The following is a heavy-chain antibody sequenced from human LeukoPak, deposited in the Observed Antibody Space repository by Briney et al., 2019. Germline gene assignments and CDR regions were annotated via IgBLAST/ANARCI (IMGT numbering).Heavy chain of an antibody. Sequence: PGGSLRLSCAASGFTFSSYSMNWVRQAPGKGLEWVSYISSSSSTRYYADSVKGRFTISRDNAKNSLYLQMNSLRDEDTAVYYCARDTIFGADYYFDYWGQGTLVTVSS. CDR3: ARDTIFGADYYFDY. D-gene: IGHD3-3*01. J-gene: IGHJ4*02. CDR2: ISSSSSTR. CDR1: GFTFSSYS. V-gene: IGHV3-48*02.